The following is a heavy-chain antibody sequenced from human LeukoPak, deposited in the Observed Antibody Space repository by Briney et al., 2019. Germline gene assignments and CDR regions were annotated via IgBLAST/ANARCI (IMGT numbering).Heavy chain of an antibody. CDR1: GGSFSGYY. V-gene: IGHV4-34*01. Sequence: SETLSLTCAVYGGSFSGYYWSWIRQPPGKGLEWIGEINHSGSTNYNPSLKSRVTISVDTSKNQFSLKLSSVTAADTAVYYCARDQTYYYDSSVSYGMDVWGQGTTVTVSS. CDR3: ARDQTYYYDSSVSYGMDV. D-gene: IGHD3-22*01. CDR2: INHSGST. J-gene: IGHJ6*02.